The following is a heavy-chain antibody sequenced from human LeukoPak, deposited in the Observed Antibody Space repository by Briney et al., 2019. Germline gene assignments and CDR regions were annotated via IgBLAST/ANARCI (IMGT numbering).Heavy chain of an antibody. D-gene: IGHD3-22*01. Sequence: GGSLRLSCAASGFTFSSYGMHWVRQAPGKGLEWVAFIRYDGSNKYYADSVKGRFTISRDNSKNTLYLQMNSLRAEDTAVYYCAKLFDYDSSGYYWGDAFDIWGQGTMVTVSS. CDR3: AKLFDYDSSGYYWGDAFDI. J-gene: IGHJ3*02. V-gene: IGHV3-30*02. CDR1: GFTFSSYG. CDR2: IRYDGSNK.